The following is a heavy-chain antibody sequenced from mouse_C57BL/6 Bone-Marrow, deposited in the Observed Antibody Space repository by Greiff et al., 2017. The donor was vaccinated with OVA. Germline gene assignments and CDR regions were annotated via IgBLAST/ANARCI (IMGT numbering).Heavy chain of an antibody. D-gene: IGHD1-1*01. J-gene: IGHJ4*01. CDR2: ISYDGSN. CDR3: ARDSYYYGSSDAMDY. V-gene: IGHV3-6*01. CDR1: GYSITSGYY. Sequence: EVQLQESGPGLVKPSQSLSLTCSVTGYSITSGYYWNWIRQFPGNKLEWMGYISYDGSNNYNPSLKNRISITRDTSKNQFFLKLNSVTTEDTATYYCARDSYYYGSSDAMDYWGQGTSVTVSS.